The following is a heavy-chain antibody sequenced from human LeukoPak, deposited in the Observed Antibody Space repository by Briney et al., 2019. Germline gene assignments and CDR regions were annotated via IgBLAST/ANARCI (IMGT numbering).Heavy chain of an antibody. CDR3: ATGVEYPDY. V-gene: IGHV1-3*01. Sequence: GASVKVSCTASEYTFTSYAIHWVRQAPGQRLEWMGWIHGGNGNTEYSQKFQGRVTITRDTSASTAYMEVNSLRSEDTAVYYCATGVEYPDYWGQGTLVTISS. CDR1: EYTFTSYA. J-gene: IGHJ4*02. CDR2: IHGGNGNT. D-gene: IGHD3-3*01.